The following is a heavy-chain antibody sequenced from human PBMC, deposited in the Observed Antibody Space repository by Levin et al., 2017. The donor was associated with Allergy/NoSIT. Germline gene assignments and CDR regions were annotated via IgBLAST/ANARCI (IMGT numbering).Heavy chain of an antibody. CDR2: IFSNGRST. V-gene: IGHV3-64*01. Sequence: PGGSLRLSCAASGFTFSSYAMHWVRQAPGKGLEFVSAIFSNGRSTFYANSVKGRFTISRDNSKNTLYLQMGSLRAEDMAVYYCARGEECSRTSCYVGWYYQHWGQGTLVTVSS. D-gene: IGHD2-2*01. CDR1: GFTFSSYA. J-gene: IGHJ1*01. CDR3: ARGEECSRTSCYVGWYYQH.